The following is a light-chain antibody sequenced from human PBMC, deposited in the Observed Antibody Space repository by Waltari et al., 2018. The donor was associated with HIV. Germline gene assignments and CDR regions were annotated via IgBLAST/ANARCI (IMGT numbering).Light chain of an antibody. V-gene: IGLV1-44*01. CDR2: GNS. CDR3: STWDFSLNSVV. Sequence: QSALTPDASVSGTVGQKVTPPCTGNSNNIENYAVGWYQQISHGAPNTVVFGNSLPSGIPDRFSGSKSGTIASLTISGLQPEDEAVYYCSTWDFSLNSVVFGGGTKLTV. CDR1: SNNIENYA. J-gene: IGLJ2*01.